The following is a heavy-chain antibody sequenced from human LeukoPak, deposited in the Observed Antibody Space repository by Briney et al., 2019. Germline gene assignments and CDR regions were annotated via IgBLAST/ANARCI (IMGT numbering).Heavy chain of an antibody. V-gene: IGHV4-59*08. CDR2: IHYSGST. J-gene: IGHJ4*02. D-gene: IGHD7-27*01. Sequence: PSETLSLTCTVSGDSINNYYWSWIRQPPGKGLEWIGFIHYSGSTNYNPSLKSRLTISVDTSKNHFSLKLTSVTAADTAVYYCARHGNWGRDYWGQGTLVTVSS. CDR1: GDSINNYY. CDR3: ARHGNWGRDY.